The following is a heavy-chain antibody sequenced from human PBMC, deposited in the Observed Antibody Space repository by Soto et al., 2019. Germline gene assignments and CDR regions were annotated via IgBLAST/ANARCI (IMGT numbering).Heavy chain of an antibody. CDR1: GFTFSRVS. CDR2: ISSGSSDT. Sequence: LRLSCEASGFTFSRVSMTWVRQVPGEGLEWVASISSGSSDTWDSDSVKGRFIISRDNAQNTLFLQMNTLRPEDTAMYYCARVAYWGPGTQVSVSS. J-gene: IGHJ4*02. V-gene: IGHV3-21*01. CDR3: ARVAY.